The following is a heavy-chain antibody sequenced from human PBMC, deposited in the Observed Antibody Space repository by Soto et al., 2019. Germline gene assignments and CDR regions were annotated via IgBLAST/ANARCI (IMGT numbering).Heavy chain of an antibody. D-gene: IGHD3-22*01. Sequence: PSETLSLTCTVSGGSISTGGYYWSWIRQHPGKGLEWIGYIYYSGSTYYNPSLKSRVTISEDTSKNQFSLRLSSVTAADTAVYYCARYGRARYYYDSSGYSDSFDYWGQGTLVTVSS. CDR1: GGSISTGGYY. CDR2: IYYSGST. CDR3: ARYGRARYYYDSSGYSDSFDY. J-gene: IGHJ4*02. V-gene: IGHV4-31*03.